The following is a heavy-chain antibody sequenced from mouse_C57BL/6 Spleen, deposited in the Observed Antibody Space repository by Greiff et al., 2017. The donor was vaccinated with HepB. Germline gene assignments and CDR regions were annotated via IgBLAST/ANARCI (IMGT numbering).Heavy chain of an antibody. V-gene: IGHV1-61*01. CDR3: ARQLSPTRRCAY. J-gene: IGHJ3*01. CDR2: IYPSDSET. CDR1: GYTFTSYW. Sequence: VQLQQSGAELVRPGSSVKLSCKASGYTFTSYWMDWVKQRPGQGLEWIGNIYPSDSETHYNQKFKDKATLTVDKSSSTAYMQLSSLTSEDSAVYYCARQLSPTRRCAYWGQGTLVTVSA. D-gene: IGHD3-2*02.